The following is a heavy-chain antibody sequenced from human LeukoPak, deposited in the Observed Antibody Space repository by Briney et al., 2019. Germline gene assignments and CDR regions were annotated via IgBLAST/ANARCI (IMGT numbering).Heavy chain of an antibody. CDR3: AGNYYDSSGPFS. V-gene: IGHV4-4*07. D-gene: IGHD3-22*01. CDR2: IYTSGTT. Sequence: PSETLSLTCTVSGDSISSYYWSWIRQPAGKGLEWIGRIYTSGTTNYNPSLKSRVTMSVDTSKKQFSLKLSSVTAADTAVYYCAGNYYDSSGPFSWSQGTLVTVSS. CDR1: GDSISSYY. J-gene: IGHJ4*02.